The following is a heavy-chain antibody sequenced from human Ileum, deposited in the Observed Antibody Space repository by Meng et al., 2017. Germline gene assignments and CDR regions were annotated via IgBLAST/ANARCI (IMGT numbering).Heavy chain of an antibody. Sequence: QLQLQVSGPGLLEPSETLSRTCVASSGSLTSSGSYWGWVRQCPGKGREWIATIYYRGTTYYNPSLKSRVTISIDTSKSQVSLEMASVVAADSGLFYCARGTDYGDSYYFDFWGPGVLVTVSS. CDR2: IYYRGTT. J-gene: IGHJ4*01. D-gene: IGHD4-17*01. V-gene: IGHV4-39*02. CDR1: SGSLTSSGSY. CDR3: ARGTDYGDSYYFDF.